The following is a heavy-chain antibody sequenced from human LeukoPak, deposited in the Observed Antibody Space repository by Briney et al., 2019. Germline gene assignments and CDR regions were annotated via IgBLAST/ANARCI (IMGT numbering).Heavy chain of an antibody. Sequence: ATVKVSCKASGYTFTGYYMHWVRQAPGQGLEWMGWINPNSGGTNYAQKFQGRVTMTRDTSISTAYMELSRLRSDDTAVYYCASLAAAGSSWDFWGQGTLVTVSS. CDR3: ASLAAAGSSWDF. D-gene: IGHD6-13*01. J-gene: IGHJ4*02. CDR1: GYTFTGYY. V-gene: IGHV1-2*02. CDR2: INPNSGGT.